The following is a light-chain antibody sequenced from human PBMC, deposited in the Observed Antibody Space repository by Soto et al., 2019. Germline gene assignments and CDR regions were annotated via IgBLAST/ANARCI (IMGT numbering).Light chain of an antibody. V-gene: IGKV3-15*01. CDR2: GAS. CDR3: QHRSSWPGKWT. CDR1: QSVYNN. Sequence: EIVMTQSPATLSVSPGERATLSCRASQSVYNNLAWYQQKPGQAPRLLIYGASTRATGIPARFSGSGSETDFTLTIPSLEPVDFAIYYCQHRSSWPGKWTFGQGTKVDIK. J-gene: IGKJ1*01.